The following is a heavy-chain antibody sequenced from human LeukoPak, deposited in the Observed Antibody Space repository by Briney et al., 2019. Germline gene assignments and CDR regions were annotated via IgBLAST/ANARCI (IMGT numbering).Heavy chain of an antibody. CDR3: ARSDGYGLVGI. Sequence: SETLSLTCNVSGTSISSGSNYWGWIRQSPGKTLEWIGSIYSSGSTYYNPSLKSRVIILIDTSKNHFSLTLSSVTAADTAMYYCARSDGYGLVGIWGQGTMVTVSS. D-gene: IGHD3-10*01. CDR2: IYSSGST. V-gene: IGHV4-39*07. J-gene: IGHJ3*02. CDR1: GTSISSGSNY.